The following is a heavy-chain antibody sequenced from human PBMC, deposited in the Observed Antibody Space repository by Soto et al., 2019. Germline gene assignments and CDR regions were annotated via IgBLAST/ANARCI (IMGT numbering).Heavy chain of an antibody. CDR2: IYYSGST. CDR3: AREKGAYCGGDCYSQFDY. CDR1: CGSISSGDYY. J-gene: IGHJ4*02. Sequence: SETLSLTCTFSCGSISSGDYYWSWIRQPPGKGLEWIGYIYYSGSTYYNPSLKSRVTISVDTSKNQFSLKLSSVTAADTAVYYCAREKGAYCGGDCYSQFDYWGQGTLVTVSS. D-gene: IGHD2-21*02. V-gene: IGHV4-30-4*01.